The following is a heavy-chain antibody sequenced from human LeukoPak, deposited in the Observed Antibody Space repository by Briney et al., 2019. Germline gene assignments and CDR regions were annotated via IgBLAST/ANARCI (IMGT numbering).Heavy chain of an antibody. Sequence: ASVKVSCKASGGTFSSFTISWVRQAPGQGLEWMGRIIPILGIANYAQKFQGRVTITADKSTSTAYMELSSLRSEDTAVYYCARDGRGYSYVALVWGKRTTVTVSS. CDR1: GGTFSSFT. D-gene: IGHD5-18*01. V-gene: IGHV1-69*04. CDR2: IIPILGIA. CDR3: ARDGRGYSYVALV. J-gene: IGHJ6*04.